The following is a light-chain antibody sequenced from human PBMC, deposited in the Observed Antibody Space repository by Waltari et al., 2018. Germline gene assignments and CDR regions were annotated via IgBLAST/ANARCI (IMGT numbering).Light chain of an antibody. J-gene: IGLJ1*01. Sequence: SALTQPRPVSGSPGQSVTISCTGTISDVGGHNYVSWYQQHPGKAPILMIYDVNKRPSGVPDRVSGSKSGNTASLSISGLQGADEADYYCYSYAGSSSFVFGTGTEIIVL. CDR2: DVN. CDR3: YSYAGSSSFV. CDR1: ISDVGGHNY. V-gene: IGLV2-11*01.